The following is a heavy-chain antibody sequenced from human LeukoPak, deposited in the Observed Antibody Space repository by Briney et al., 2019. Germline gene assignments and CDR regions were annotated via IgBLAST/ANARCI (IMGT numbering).Heavy chain of an antibody. CDR2: ISYSGST. Sequence: SETLSLTCSVSGGSINVYYWNWVRQSPGKGLEWIGSISYSGSTNYNPSLKSRVTISMDTSKNRFSLKVSSVIAAHPAMYYCARGGSRSYTSSTLDYWGQGTLVTVSS. D-gene: IGHD6-6*01. V-gene: IGHV4-59*01. J-gene: IGHJ4*02. CDR3: ARGGSRSYTSSTLDY. CDR1: GGSINVYY.